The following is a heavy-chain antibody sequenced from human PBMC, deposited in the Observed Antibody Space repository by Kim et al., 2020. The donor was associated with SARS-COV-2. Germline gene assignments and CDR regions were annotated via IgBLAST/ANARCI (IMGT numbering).Heavy chain of an antibody. V-gene: IGHV4-59*01. CDR3: ARGGVYFDS. CDR2: IFSSGST. D-gene: IGHD3-10*01. CDR1: GGSISPYY. Sequence: SETLSLTCTVSGGSISPYYWTWIRQPPGKGLDWIGYIFSSGSTNYNPSLKSRVTISIDTSKNQFSLKLNSVTAADTAVYYCARGGVYFDSWGQGSLVTVSS. J-gene: IGHJ4*02.